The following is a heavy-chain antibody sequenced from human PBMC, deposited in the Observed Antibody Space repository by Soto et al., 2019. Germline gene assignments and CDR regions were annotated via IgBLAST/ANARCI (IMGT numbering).Heavy chain of an antibody. CDR2: INPSGGST. CDR3: ASGRTTDYYYMDV. V-gene: IGHV1-46*01. CDR1: GYTFTSYY. J-gene: IGHJ6*03. Sequence: ASVKVSCKASGYTFTSYYMHWVRQAPGQGLEWMGIINPSGGSTSYAQKFQGWVTMTRDTSISTAYMELSRLRSDDTAVYYCASGRTTDYYYMDVWGKGTTVTVSS. D-gene: IGHD1-7*01.